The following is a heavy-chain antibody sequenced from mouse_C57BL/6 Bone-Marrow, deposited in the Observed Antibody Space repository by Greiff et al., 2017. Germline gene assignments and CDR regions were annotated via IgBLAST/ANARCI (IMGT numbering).Heavy chain of an antibody. D-gene: IGHD2-3*01. CDR1: GYSFTDYN. CDR3: ARWLLIYAMDY. CDR2: INPNFGTT. J-gene: IGHJ4*01. V-gene: IGHV1-39*01. Sequence: VQLKDSGPELVKPGASVKISCKASGYSFTDYNMNWVKQSNGKSLEWIGVINPNFGTTNYNQKLKGKATLTVDHSSSTASMQLNSLTSEDSAVYYGARWLLIYAMDYWGQGTSVTVSS.